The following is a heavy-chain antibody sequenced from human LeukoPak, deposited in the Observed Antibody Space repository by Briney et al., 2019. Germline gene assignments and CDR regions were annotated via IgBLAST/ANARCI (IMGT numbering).Heavy chain of an antibody. CDR3: ARDSGTYEYFDY. CDR2: IYYSGIT. Sequence: SQTLSLTCTVSGGSISSDSYYWSWIRQHPGKGLEWIGHIYYSGITYYNPSLKSRVTISVDTSKNQFSLKLNSVTAADTAVYYCARDSGTYEYFDYWGQGTLVTVSS. CDR1: GGSISSDSYY. V-gene: IGHV4-31*03. J-gene: IGHJ4*02. D-gene: IGHD1-26*01.